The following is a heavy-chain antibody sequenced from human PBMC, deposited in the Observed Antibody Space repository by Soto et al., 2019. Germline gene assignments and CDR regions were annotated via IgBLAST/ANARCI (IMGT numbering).Heavy chain of an antibody. CDR1: GYTFTGYY. J-gene: IGHJ4*02. D-gene: IGHD2-15*01. V-gene: IGHV1-2*02. Sequence: SVKVSCKASGYTFTGYYMHWVRQAPGQGLEWMGWINPNSGGTNYAQKFQGRVTMTRDTSISTAYMELSRLRSDDTAVYYCAREDCSGGSCFLSGSYPLYYFDYWGQGTLVTVSS. CDR2: INPNSGGT. CDR3: AREDCSGGSCFLSGSYPLYYFDY.